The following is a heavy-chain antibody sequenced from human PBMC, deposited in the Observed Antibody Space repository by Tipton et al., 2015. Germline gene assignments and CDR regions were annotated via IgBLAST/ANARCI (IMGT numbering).Heavy chain of an antibody. J-gene: IGHJ4*02. CDR2: IFYTGST. CDR3: ARDGYNSNYFDY. V-gene: IGHV4-31*03. CDR1: GGAITSDGFY. Sequence: TLSLTCTVSGGAITSDGFYWSWIRQHPGKGLEWIGYIFYTGSTYYNPSLKSRATLSVDTSKNQFSLELSSVTAADTAVYYCARDGYNSNYFDYWGQGTLVTVSS. D-gene: IGHD5-24*01.